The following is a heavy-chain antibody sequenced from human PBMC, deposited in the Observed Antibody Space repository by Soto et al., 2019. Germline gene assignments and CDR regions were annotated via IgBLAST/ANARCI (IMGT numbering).Heavy chain of an antibody. D-gene: IGHD4-17*01. J-gene: IGHJ6*03. CDR1: GFTFSSYG. CDR3: ARETYGHYYYYMDV. CDR2: ILYDGSNK. Sequence: GGSLRLSCAASGFTFSSYGMHWVRQAPGKGLEWVAVILYDGSNKYYADSVKGRFTISRHNSKNTLYLQMNSLRAEDTAVYYCARETYGHYYYYMDVWGKGTTVTSP. V-gene: IGHV3-30*03.